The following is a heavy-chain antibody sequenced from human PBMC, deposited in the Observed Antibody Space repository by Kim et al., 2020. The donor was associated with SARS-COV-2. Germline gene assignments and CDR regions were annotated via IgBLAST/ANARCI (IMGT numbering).Heavy chain of an antibody. CDR1: GGSFSGYY. V-gene: IGHV4-34*01. Sequence: SETLSLTCAVYGGSFSGYYWSWIRQPPGKGLEWIGEINHSGSTNYNPSLKSRVTISVDTSKNQFSLKLSSVTAADTAVYYCARDPAYYDFWSAKTSGWFDPWGQGTLVTVSS. CDR2: INHSGST. CDR3: ARDPAYYDFWSAKTSGWFDP. J-gene: IGHJ5*02. D-gene: IGHD3-3*01.